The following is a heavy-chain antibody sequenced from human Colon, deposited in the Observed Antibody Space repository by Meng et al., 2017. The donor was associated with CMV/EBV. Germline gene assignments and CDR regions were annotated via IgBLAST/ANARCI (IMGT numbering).Heavy chain of an antibody. V-gene: IGHV3-74*01. Sequence: TCSWSWMHWVRQAPGKGLVWVSRINGDGSIFNYADSVRGRFTISRDNVENTLFLQMNSLRADDTAVYYCARDFFNGAYSSPGDDFDYWGLGTLVTVSS. CDR3: ARDFFNGAYSSPGDDFDY. J-gene: IGHJ4*02. CDR2: INGDGSIF. D-gene: IGHD5-18*01. CDR1: TCSWSW.